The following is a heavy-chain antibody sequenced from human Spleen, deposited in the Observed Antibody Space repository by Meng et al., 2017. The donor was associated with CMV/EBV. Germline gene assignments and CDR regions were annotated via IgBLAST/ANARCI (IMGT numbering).Heavy chain of an antibody. CDR1: GVSISGTNW. CDR3: ARDMYPGFDP. CDR2: IYHSGST. Sequence: LTGGFSGVSISGTNWWGWVRQPPGKGLEWIGEIYHSGSTKYNPSLKSRVTISVDKSKNQFSLKLNSVTAADTAIYYCARDMYPGFDPWGQGTLVTVSS. J-gene: IGHJ5*02. D-gene: IGHD1-14*01. V-gene: IGHV4-4*02.